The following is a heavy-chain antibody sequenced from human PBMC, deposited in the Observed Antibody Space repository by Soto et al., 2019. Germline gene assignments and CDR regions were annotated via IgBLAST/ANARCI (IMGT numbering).Heavy chain of an antibody. CDR3: PRVNYGPPPPDFFDI. J-gene: IGHJ3*02. Sequence: QVQLQESGPGLVKPSQTLSLTCTVSGGSISSGDYYWSWIRQPPGKGLEWIGYIYYSGSTYYNPSLRGGVTLQETTSKNHFSLKRGLVPAADPAVFSWPRVNYGPPPPDFFDIGGKGKMFPVSS. V-gene: IGHV4-30-4*01. CDR2: IYYSGST. CDR1: GGSISSGDYY. D-gene: IGHD4-17*01.